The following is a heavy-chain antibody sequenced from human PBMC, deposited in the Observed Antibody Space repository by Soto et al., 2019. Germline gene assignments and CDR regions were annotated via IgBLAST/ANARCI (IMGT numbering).Heavy chain of an antibody. Sequence: SVKVSCKASGGTFSSYAISWVRQAPGEGLEWMGGIIPISGTGYNAQKFQGRVTITADESASTAYMELSSLSAADTDVYDCATFYRSNTCCYTGVSGWAGYYYYGMYVWGQGTKVTVSS. CDR1: GGTFSSYA. CDR3: ATFYRSNTCCYTGVSGWAGYYYYGMYV. CDR2: IIPISGTG. D-gene: IGHD2-2*02. V-gene: IGHV1-69*13. J-gene: IGHJ6*02.